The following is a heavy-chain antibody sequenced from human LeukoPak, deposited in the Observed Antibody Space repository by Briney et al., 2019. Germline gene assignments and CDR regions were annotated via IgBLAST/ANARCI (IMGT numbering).Heavy chain of an antibody. J-gene: IGHJ2*01. CDR2: IYYSGST. D-gene: IGHD6-13*01. CDR3: ARRLTWYSSSGYSGYWYCDL. CDR1: GGSISSYY. V-gene: IGHV4-59*08. Sequence: PSETLSLTCTVSGGSISSYYWSWLRQPPGKGLEWIGYIYYSGSTNYNPSLKSRVTISVDTSKNQFSLKLSSVTAADTAVYYCARRLTWYSSSGYSGYWYCDLWGRGTLVTVSS.